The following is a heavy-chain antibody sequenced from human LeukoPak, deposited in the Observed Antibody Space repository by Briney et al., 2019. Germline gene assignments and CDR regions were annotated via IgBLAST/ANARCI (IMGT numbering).Heavy chain of an antibody. V-gene: IGHV4-30-4*01. J-gene: IGHJ4*02. Sequence: PSETLSLTCTVSGASVRSYYWTWIRQPPGKGLEWIGYIYYSGGTYYNPSLKSRVTISVDTSKNQFSLKLSSVTAADTAVYYCASFLSRYSSSTTHFDYWGQGTLVTVSS. CDR3: ASFLSRYSSSTTHFDY. CDR2: IYYSGGT. CDR1: GASVRSYY. D-gene: IGHD6-6*01.